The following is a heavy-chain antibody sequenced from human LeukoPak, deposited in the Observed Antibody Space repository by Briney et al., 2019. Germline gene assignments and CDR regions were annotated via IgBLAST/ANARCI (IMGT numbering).Heavy chain of an antibody. D-gene: IGHD3-22*01. CDR3: AREILGYYDSSGYPDY. Sequence: ASVKVSCKASGYTFTGYYMHWVRQAPGQGLEWMGWINPNSGGTNYAQKFQGRFTMTRDTSISTAYMELSRLRSDDTAVYYCAREILGYYDSSGYPDYWGQGTLVTVSS. J-gene: IGHJ4*02. CDR2: INPNSGGT. CDR1: GYTFTGYY. V-gene: IGHV1-2*02.